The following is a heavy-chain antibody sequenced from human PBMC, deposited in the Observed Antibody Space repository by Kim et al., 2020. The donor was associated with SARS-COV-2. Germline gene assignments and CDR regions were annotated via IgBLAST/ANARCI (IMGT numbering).Heavy chain of an antibody. D-gene: IGHD6-13*01. CDR1: GYTFTNYA. CDR3: ARGIAAAAGFDY. J-gene: IGHJ4*02. Sequence: ASVKVSCKASGYTFTNYAMYWVRQTPGQGLEWMGWINAGNGNTRYSQKFQGRVTITRDTSASTAYMELSSLRSEDTAVYYCARGIAAAAGFDYWGQGTLVTVSS. V-gene: IGHV1-3*01. CDR2: INAGNGNT.